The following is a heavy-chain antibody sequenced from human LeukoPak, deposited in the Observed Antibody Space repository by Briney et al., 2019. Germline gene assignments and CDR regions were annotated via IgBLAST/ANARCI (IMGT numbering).Heavy chain of an antibody. CDR1: GYSISSGFY. J-gene: IGHJ3*02. CDR3: ARGPTVTGDAFDI. V-gene: IGHV4-38-2*02. Sequence: SETLSLTCTVSGYSISSGFYWGWIRQPPGKGLEWIGTIHHSRGTNYNPSLKSRVSISLDTSKNHFSLRLNSLTAADTAVYYFARGPTVTGDAFDIWGQGTMVTVSS. D-gene: IGHD4-17*01. CDR2: IHHSRGT.